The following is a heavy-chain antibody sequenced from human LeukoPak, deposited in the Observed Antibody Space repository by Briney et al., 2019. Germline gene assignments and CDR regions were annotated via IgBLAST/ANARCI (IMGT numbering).Heavy chain of an antibody. J-gene: IGHJ5*02. D-gene: IGHD6-13*01. CDR3: ARDRYSSSWYQAT. CDR2: INSDGSST. CDR1: GFTLTSYA. V-gene: IGHV3-74*01. Sequence: GGSLRLSCAASGFTLTSYAMNGVRQAPGKGLVWVSRINSDGSSTSYADSVKGRFTISRDNAKNTLYLQMNSLGAEDTAVYYCARDRYSSSWYQATWGQGTLVTVSS.